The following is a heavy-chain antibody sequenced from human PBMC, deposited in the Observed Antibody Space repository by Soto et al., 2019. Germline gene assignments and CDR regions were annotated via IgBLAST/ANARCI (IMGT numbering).Heavy chain of an antibody. CDR1: GYTFTTYG. J-gene: IGHJ5*02. D-gene: IGHD3-10*01. CDR2: INVYNGNT. Sequence: ASVKVCCKASGYTFTTYGISWVRQAPGQGLEWMGWINVYNGNTKYAQKLQGRVTMTTDTSTSTAYMELRSLISDDTAVYYCARGVGSGIYYNQYNWFDPWGQGTLVTVSS. V-gene: IGHV1-18*01. CDR3: ARGVGSGIYYNQYNWFDP.